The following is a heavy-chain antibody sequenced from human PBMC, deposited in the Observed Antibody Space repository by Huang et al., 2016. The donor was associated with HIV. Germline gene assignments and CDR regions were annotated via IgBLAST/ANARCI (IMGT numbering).Heavy chain of an antibody. J-gene: IGHJ4*02. CDR2: INYDGSP. V-gene: IGHV4-39*01. Sequence: QPRLQESGPGLVKPSETLSLTCTVYVVSFTRSPWYWVWVRQSPGKGLAWIAIINYDGSPYYKSSLKSRLTTSLDTSKNQFSLKLTSVTAADTAVYFCARDIAIFGEPLDSWGQGTAVTVSS. CDR3: ARDIAIFGEPLDS. D-gene: IGHD3-3*01. CDR1: VVSFTRSPWY.